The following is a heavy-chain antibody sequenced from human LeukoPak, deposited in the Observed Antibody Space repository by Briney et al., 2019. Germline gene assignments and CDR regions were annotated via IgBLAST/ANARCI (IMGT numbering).Heavy chain of an antibody. V-gene: IGHV3-66*01. Sequence: GGSPRLSCAASGFTVSNNYMSWVRQAPGKGLEWVSIIYSGGTTYYADSVKGRFTISRDNSKNTLYLQMNSLRAEDTAVYYCARDRVVVVVAATHYYMDVWGKGTTVTVSS. CDR3: ARDRVVVVVAATHYYMDV. CDR2: IYSGGTT. J-gene: IGHJ6*03. D-gene: IGHD2-15*01. CDR1: GFTVSNNY.